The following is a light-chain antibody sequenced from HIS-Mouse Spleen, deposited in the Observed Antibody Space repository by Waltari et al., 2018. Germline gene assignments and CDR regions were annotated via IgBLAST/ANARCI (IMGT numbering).Light chain of an antibody. J-gene: IGLJ2*01. Sequence: SYELTQPPSVSVSPGQTARITCSGDALPKKYAYWYQQKLGRAPVLVIYEDSKRPSGIPEGFSGSSSGTMATFTISGAQVEDEADYYCYSTDSSGNHRVFGGGTKLTVL. CDR3: YSTDSSGNHRV. CDR2: EDS. V-gene: IGLV3-10*01. CDR1: ALPKKY.